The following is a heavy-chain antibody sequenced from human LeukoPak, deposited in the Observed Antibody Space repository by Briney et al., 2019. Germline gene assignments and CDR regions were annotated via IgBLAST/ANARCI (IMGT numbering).Heavy chain of an antibody. CDR3: AKDLTGYSSSWYGDY. CDR2: IWYDGSNK. D-gene: IGHD6-13*01. CDR1: GFTFSSYG. J-gene: IGHJ4*02. V-gene: IGHV3-33*06. Sequence: PGGSLRLSCAASGFTFSSYGMHWVRQAPGKGLEWVAVIWYDGSNKYYADSVKGRFTISRDNSKNTLYLQMNSLRAEDTAVYYCAKDLTGYSSSWYGDYWGQGTLVTVS.